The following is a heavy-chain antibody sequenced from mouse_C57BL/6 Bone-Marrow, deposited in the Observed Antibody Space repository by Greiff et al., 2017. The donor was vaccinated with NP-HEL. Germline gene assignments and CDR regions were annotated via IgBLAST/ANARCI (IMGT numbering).Heavy chain of an antibody. CDR3: ARRWGYYYGSSYGCYYAMDY. J-gene: IGHJ4*01. D-gene: IGHD1-1*01. Sequence: EVQGVESGGGLVKPGGSLKLSCAASGFTFSSYTMSWVRQTPEKRLEWVATISGGGGNTYYPDSVKGRFTISRDNAKNTLYLQMSSLRSEDTALYYCARRWGYYYGSSYGCYYAMDYWGQGTSVTVSS. CDR2: ISGGGGNT. CDR1: GFTFSSYT. V-gene: IGHV5-9*01.